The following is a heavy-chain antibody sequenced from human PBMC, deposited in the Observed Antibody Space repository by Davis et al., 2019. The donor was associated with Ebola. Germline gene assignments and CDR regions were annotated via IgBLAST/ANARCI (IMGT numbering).Heavy chain of an antibody. V-gene: IGHV1-2*06. J-gene: IGHJ5*02. Sequence: ASVKVSCKASGYTLSGNYIQWVRQAPGQGLEWMGRINPNSGGTNYAQKFQGRVTMTRDTSTSTAYMEINRLSSDDTAVYYCTKDREAKVSLSAWSDPWGQGTLVFVSS. CDR1: GYTLSGNY. D-gene: IGHD1-26*01. CDR2: INPNSGGT. CDR3: TKDREAKVSLSAWSDP.